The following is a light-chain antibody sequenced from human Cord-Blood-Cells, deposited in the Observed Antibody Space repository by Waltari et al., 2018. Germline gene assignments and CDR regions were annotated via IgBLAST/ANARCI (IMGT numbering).Light chain of an antibody. V-gene: IGLV2-11*01. Sequence: QSALTQPRSVSGSPGQSVTISCTGTSSDVGGYNYVSWYQQHPGKAPKPMIYEVSKRPSGVPDRFSGSKSGNTASLTISGLQAEDEADYYCCSYAGSYVVFGGGTKLTVL. CDR2: EVS. J-gene: IGLJ2*01. CDR3: CSYAGSYVV. CDR1: SSDVGGYNY.